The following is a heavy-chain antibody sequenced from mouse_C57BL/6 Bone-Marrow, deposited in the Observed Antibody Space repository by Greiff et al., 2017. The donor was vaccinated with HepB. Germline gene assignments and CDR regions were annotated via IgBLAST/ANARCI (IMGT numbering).Heavy chain of an antibody. CDR1: GYTFTSYW. D-gene: IGHD1-1*01. Sequence: QVQLQQPGAELVKPGASVKLSCKASGYTFTSYWMHWVKQRPGQGLEWIGMIHPNSGSTNYNEKFKSKATLTVDKSSSTAYMQLISLTSEDSAVYYCPISTVVAPYYAMDYWGQGTSVTVSS. CDR2: IHPNSGST. J-gene: IGHJ4*01. CDR3: PISTVVAPYYAMDY. V-gene: IGHV1-64*01.